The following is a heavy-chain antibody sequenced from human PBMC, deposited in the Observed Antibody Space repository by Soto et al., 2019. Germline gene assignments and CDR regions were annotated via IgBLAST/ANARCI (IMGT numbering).Heavy chain of an antibody. CDR1: GFTFSSYA. CDR3: AGRTPGWYFDL. V-gene: IGHV3-64*01. CDR2: ISGNGGST. Sequence: EVQLVESGGGLVQPGGSLRLSCAASGFTFSSYAMHWVRQAPGKGLEYVSAISGNGGSTYYANSVKGRFTISRDNSKNTLYLQMGSLRAEDMAVYYCAGRTPGWYFDLWGRGTLVTVSS. J-gene: IGHJ2*01.